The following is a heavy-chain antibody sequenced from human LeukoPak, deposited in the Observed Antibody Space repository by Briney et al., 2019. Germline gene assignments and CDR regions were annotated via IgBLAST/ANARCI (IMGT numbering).Heavy chain of an antibody. CDR3: AKDLRTTITTQFFDY. Sequence: GGSLRLSCAASGFTVSSNYMSWVRQAPGKGLEWVSVIYSGGSTYYADSVKGRFTISRHNSQNTLYLQMNSLKSEDTAVYYCAKDLRTTITTQFFDYWGQGTLVTVSS. V-gene: IGHV3-53*04. CDR2: IYSGGST. J-gene: IGHJ4*02. D-gene: IGHD4-11*01. CDR1: GFTVSSNY.